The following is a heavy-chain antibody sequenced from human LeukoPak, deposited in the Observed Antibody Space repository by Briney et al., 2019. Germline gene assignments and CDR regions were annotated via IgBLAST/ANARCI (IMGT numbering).Heavy chain of an antibody. CDR3: AKGIAAAGTPDY. CDR1: GFTFDDYA. D-gene: IGHD6-13*01. Sequence: GRSLRLSCAASGFTFDDYAMHWVRQAPGKGLEWVSGISWSSGSIGYADSVKGRFTISRDNAKNSLYLQMNSLRAEDTALYYCAKGIAAAGTPDYWGQGTLVTVSS. CDR2: ISWSSGSI. V-gene: IGHV3-9*01. J-gene: IGHJ4*02.